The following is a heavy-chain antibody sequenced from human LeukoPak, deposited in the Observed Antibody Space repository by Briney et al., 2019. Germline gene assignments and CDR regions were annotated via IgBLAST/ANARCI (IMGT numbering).Heavy chain of an antibody. CDR1: GGSISSSSYY. CDR3: ARHWWDIPDY. J-gene: IGHJ4*02. D-gene: IGHD2-15*01. CDR2: IYYSGST. Sequence: PSETLSLTCTVSGGSISSSSYYWGWIRQPPGKGLEWIGSIYYSGSTYYNPSLKSRVTISVDTSKNQLSLKLSSVTAADTAVYYCARHWWDIPDYWGQGTLVTVSS. V-gene: IGHV4-39*01.